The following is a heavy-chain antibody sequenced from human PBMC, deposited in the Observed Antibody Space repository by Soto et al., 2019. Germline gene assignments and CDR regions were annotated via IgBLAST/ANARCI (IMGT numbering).Heavy chain of an antibody. Sequence: GVLRLPCAASGFTFSRYAMSWVRQAPGKGLEWVSAISGSGGSTYYADSVKGRFTISRDNSKNTLYLQMSSLRAEDTAVYYCAKDSWVHDYWGQGTLVTVSS. CDR1: GFTFSRYA. CDR3: AKDSWVHDY. J-gene: IGHJ4*02. CDR2: ISGSGGST. V-gene: IGHV3-23*01. D-gene: IGHD3-10*01.